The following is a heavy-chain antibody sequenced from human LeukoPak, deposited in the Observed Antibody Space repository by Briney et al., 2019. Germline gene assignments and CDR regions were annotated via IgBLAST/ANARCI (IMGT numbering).Heavy chain of an antibody. CDR3: ARGTLVTVYAAFDY. J-gene: IGHJ4*02. D-gene: IGHD1-7*01. V-gene: IGHV4-39*01. CDR2: IYYSGST. CDR1: GGSISSSSYS. Sequence: SETLSLTCTVSGGSISSSSYSWGWIRQPPGKGLEWIGSIYYSGSTYYNPSLKSRVTISVDTSKNQFSLELSSVTAADTAVYYCARGTLVTVYAAFDYWGQGTLVTVSS.